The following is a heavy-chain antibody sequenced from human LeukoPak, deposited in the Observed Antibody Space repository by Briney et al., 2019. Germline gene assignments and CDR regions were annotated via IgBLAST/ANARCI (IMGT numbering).Heavy chain of an antibody. Sequence: GGSLRLSCAASGFTFSSYAMRWVRQAPGKGLEWVSAISGSGGSTYYADSVKGRFTISRDNSKNTLYLQMNSLRAEDTAVYYCAKEEYSSGWYYGAFDIWGQGTMVTVSS. J-gene: IGHJ3*02. CDR1: GFTFSSYA. CDR2: ISGSGGST. V-gene: IGHV3-23*01. CDR3: AKEEYSSGWYYGAFDI. D-gene: IGHD6-19*01.